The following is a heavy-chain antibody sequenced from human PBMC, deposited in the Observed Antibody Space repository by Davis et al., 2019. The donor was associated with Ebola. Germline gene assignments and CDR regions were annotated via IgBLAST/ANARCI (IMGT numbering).Heavy chain of an antibody. CDR1: GFIFDSYA. J-gene: IGHJ5*02. CDR2: ISSSGSPI. D-gene: IGHD3-10*01. Sequence: GESLKISCAASGFIFDSYAMHWVRQAPGKGLEWVSYISSSGSPIYYADSVKGRFTISRDNAKNSLYLQMNSLRAEDTAVYYCARRITMVRGVIEMECWFDPWGQGTLVTVSS. V-gene: IGHV3-48*03. CDR3: ARRITMVRGVIEMECWFDP.